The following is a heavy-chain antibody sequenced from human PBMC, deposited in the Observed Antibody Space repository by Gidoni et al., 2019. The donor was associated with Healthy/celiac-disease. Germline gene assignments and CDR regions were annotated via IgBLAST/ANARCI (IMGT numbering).Heavy chain of an antibody. CDR1: GVTFSSYG. Sequence: QVQLVESGGGVVQPGRSLRLSCAASGVTFSSYGMHWVRQAPGKGLEWVAVIWYDGSTTYYADSVKGRFTISRDNSKNPLYLQMNSLRAEDPAVYYCARGGYYDSSGYYSPYYFDYWGQGTLVTVSS. CDR3: ARGGYYDSSGYYSPYYFDY. V-gene: IGHV3-33*08. J-gene: IGHJ4*02. CDR2: IWYDGSTT. D-gene: IGHD3-22*01.